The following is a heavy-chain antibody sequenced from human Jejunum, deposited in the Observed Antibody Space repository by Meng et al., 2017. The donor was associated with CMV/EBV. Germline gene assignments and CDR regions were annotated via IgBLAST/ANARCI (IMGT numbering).Heavy chain of an antibody. V-gene: IGHV5-51*01. CDR2: IYPGDSDT. CDR3: ARGAIVGSTKSYADS. D-gene: IGHD1-26*01. J-gene: IGHJ4*02. Sequence: YNFNNYGIAWVRQMPGKGLDWMGIIYPGDSDTRYSPSFQGQVTISVDKSLTTAYLQWSSLKASDTAMYFCARGAIVGSTKSYADSWGQGTLVTVSS. CDR1: YNFNNYG.